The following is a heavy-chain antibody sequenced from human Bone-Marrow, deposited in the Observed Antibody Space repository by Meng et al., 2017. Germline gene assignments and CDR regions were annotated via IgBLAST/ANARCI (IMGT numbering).Heavy chain of an antibody. D-gene: IGHD5-12*01. CDR3: ARENGGYDFFDY. CDR2: IRSSDGTI. V-gene: IGHV3-48*03. CDR1: GFSFSSSA. J-gene: IGHJ4*02. Sequence: GESLKISCAVSGFSFSSSAMSWVRQAPGKGLEWVSYIRSSDGTIYYADSVKGRFTISRDNAKNSLYLQMNSLRAEDTAVYYCARENGGYDFFDYWGQGTLVTVSS.